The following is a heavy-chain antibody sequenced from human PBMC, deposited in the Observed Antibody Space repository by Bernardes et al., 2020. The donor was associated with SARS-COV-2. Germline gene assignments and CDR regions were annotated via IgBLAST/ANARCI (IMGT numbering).Heavy chain of an antibody. J-gene: IGHJ4*02. Sequence: SETLSLTCTVSGGSISSSNYYWGWIRQPPGKGLEWIGSIYYSGSTYYNPSLKSRVTISVDTSKNQFSLKLSSVTAADTAVYYCASSLGQYSSSWPFDYWGQGTLVTVSS. V-gene: IGHV4-39*01. CDR1: GGSISSSNYY. CDR3: ASSLGQYSSSWPFDY. D-gene: IGHD6-13*01. CDR2: IYYSGST.